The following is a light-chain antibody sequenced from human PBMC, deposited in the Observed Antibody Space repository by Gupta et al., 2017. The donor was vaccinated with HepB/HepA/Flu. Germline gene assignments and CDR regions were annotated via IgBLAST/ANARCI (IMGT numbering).Light chain of an antibody. V-gene: IGKV1-16*02. CDR2: AAS. CDR3: QQYNNYPRT. J-gene: IGKJ1*01. Sequence: DIQMTQSPSSLSASVGDRVTITCRASQGIKTDLAWFQQKPGKAPKSLIYAASSLQSGVPSQYRGSGSRTAITLTISNLHPQHFATYYFQQYNNYPRTFGQGTKVEVK. CDR1: QGIKTD.